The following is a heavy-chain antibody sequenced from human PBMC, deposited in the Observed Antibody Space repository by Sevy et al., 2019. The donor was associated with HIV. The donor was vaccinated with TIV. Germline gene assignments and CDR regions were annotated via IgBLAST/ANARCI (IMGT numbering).Heavy chain of an antibody. CDR2: ISSSGSTI. Sequence: GGSLRLSCAASGFTFSSYEMNWVRQAPGKGLEWVSYISSSGSTIYYADSVKGRFTISRDNAKNSLYLQMNSLRAEDTAVYYCARDGFTPGSGWYNWYFDLWGRGTLVTVSS. CDR1: GFTFSSYE. J-gene: IGHJ2*01. D-gene: IGHD6-19*01. CDR3: ARDGFTPGSGWYNWYFDL. V-gene: IGHV3-48*03.